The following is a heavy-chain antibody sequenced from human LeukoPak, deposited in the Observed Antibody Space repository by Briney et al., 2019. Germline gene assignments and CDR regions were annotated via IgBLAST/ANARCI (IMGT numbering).Heavy chain of an antibody. V-gene: IGHV3-15*01. D-gene: IGHD1-26*01. CDR3: TTYSRGASDY. J-gene: IGHJ4*02. CDR2: VKSKTDGGTV. CDR1: GFTFSNAW. Sequence: GGSLRLSCAASGFTFSNAWMTWVRQTPGKGLEWVARVKSKTDGGTVDYAAPVKGRFTISRDDSENTLYLQMNSLSTEDTALYYCTTYSRGASDYWGQGTLVTVSS.